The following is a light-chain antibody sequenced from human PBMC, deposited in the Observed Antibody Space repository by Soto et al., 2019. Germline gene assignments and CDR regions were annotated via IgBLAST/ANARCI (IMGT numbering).Light chain of an antibody. CDR1: SSNIGAGYD. V-gene: IGLV1-40*01. CDR2: GGS. Sequence: QSALTQPPSVSGSPGQSVTISCTWISSNIGAGYDVHWYQHQPGTAPKLLIYGGSSRPSGVPDRFSGSKSGTSASLAITGLQAEDEADYYCQSYDRSLSGTVFGTGTKVTVL. CDR3: QSYDRSLSGTV. J-gene: IGLJ1*01.